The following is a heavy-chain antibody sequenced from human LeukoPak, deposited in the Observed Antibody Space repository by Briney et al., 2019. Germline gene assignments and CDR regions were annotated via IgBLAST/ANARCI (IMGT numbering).Heavy chain of an antibody. J-gene: IGHJ4*02. Sequence: SETLSLTCTASGGSISSSSYYWGWIRQPPGKGLEWIGYISYSGRINYNPSLKSRVTMSVDTSKNQFSLRLSSVTAADTAVYYCARAAVTGTPLSFDYWGQGTLVTVSS. CDR3: ARAAVTGTPLSFDY. V-gene: IGHV4-61*05. CDR2: ISYSGRI. CDR1: GGSISSSSYY. D-gene: IGHD6-19*01.